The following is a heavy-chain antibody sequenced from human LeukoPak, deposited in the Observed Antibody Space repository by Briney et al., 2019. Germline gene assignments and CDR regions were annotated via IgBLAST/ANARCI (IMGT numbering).Heavy chain of an antibody. V-gene: IGHV4-59*01. D-gene: IGHD4-17*01. CDR2: IYYSKST. CDR3: AREHGDYGVPWFDP. CDR1: GGSISSYY. Sequence: KASECLSLACTVSGGSISSYYWSWIRQPPGRGLGWIGYIYYSKSTNYNPTLNTRVTISVDTPKNHISLKPSSVTAADTAVYYCAREHGDYGVPWFDPWGQGTLVTVTS. J-gene: IGHJ5*02.